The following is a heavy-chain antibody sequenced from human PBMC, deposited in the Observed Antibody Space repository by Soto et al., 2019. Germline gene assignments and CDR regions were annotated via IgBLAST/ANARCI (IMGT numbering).Heavy chain of an antibody. V-gene: IGHV3-23*01. CDR2: ITASGYSA. CDR1: GLAFSNYA. CDR3: AKGDLLWDPFDF. J-gene: IGHJ4*02. D-gene: IGHD3-16*01. Sequence: LRLSCAASGLAFSNYAMTWVRQAPGKGLEWVSIITASGYSAYYGGAVKGRFTTSRDNSRSTLYLQMNGLRADDTAVYYCAKGDLLWDPFDFWGQGTLVTVSS.